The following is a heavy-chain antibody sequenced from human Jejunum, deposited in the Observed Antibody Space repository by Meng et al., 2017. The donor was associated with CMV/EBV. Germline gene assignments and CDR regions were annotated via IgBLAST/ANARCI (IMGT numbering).Heavy chain of an antibody. CDR1: GDSISSGVSY. D-gene: IGHD1-14*01. Sequence: VSGDSISSGVSYWSWIRQPTGKGLEWIGYSYESGSTTYNPTLESRVTISVDTSKNQFSLKVMSVTAADTAVYYCAREGTNSYYFDYWGQGTLVTVSS. CDR3: AREGTNSYYFDY. CDR2: SYESGST. J-gene: IGHJ4*02. V-gene: IGHV4-30-4*01.